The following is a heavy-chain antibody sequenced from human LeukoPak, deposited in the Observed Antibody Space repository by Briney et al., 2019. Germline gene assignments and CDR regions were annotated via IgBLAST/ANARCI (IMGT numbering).Heavy chain of an antibody. CDR2: IYYSGST. J-gene: IGHJ5*02. V-gene: IGHV4-59*01. CDR3: AREGRAAAGTGWFDP. D-gene: IGHD6-13*01. CDR1: GGSISSYY. Sequence: SETLSLTCTVSGGSISSYYWSWIRQPPGKGLEWIGYIYYSGSTNYNPSLKSRVTISVDTSKNQFSLELSSVTAADTAVYYCAREGRAAAGTGWFDPWGQGTLVTVSS.